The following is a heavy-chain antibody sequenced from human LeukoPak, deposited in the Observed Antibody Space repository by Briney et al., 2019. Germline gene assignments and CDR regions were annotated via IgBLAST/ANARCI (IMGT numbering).Heavy chain of an antibody. D-gene: IGHD3-9*01. CDR2: IIPIFGTA. Sequence: SVKVSCKASGGTFSSYAISWVRQAPGQGLEWMGGIIPIFGTANYAQKFQGRVTITTDESTSTAYMELSSLRSEDTAVYYCARGHYDILTGNDYWGQGTLVTVSS. CDR3: ARGHYDILTGNDY. CDR1: GGTFSSYA. V-gene: IGHV1-69*05. J-gene: IGHJ4*02.